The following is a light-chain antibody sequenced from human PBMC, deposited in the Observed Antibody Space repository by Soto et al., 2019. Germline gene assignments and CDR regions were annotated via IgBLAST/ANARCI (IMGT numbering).Light chain of an antibody. CDR2: GVT. Sequence: QSVLTQPTSVSGSPGQSITISCTGNHNDIGTYDYVSWYQQHPGRAPRLLIHGVTTRPSGISGRFSASKSGLTASLTISGLQPEDEADYYCSSLTSNRIYVFGPGTTVTVL. CDR3: SSLTSNRIYV. J-gene: IGLJ1*01. V-gene: IGLV2-14*03. CDR1: HNDIGTYDY.